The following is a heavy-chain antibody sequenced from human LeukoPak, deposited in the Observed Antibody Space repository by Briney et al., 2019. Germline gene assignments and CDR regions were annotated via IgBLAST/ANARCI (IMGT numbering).Heavy chain of an antibody. CDR1: RYTFTSHY. Sequence: ASVKVSCKASRYTFTSHYMHWVRQAPGQGLEWMGIINPSGGSTSYAQKFQGRVTMTRDTSTSTVYMELSSLRSEDTAVYYCARAGRGCSGGSCYSALGYYYYYGMDVXXXXXXVXVSS. D-gene: IGHD2-15*01. CDR2: INPSGGST. CDR3: ARAGRGCSGGSCYSALGYYYYYGMDV. J-gene: IGHJ6*01. V-gene: IGHV1-46*01.